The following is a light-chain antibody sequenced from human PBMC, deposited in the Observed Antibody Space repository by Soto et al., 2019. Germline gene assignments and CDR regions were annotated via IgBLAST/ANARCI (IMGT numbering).Light chain of an antibody. Sequence: ELVLTQSPATLSVSPGERATLSCRASQSVSSILAWYQQKPGQAPRLLIYGASTRATGIPARFSGSGSGTEFTLTISSLQSEDFAVYYCQQYGSSGTFGQGTKVDIK. CDR3: QQYGSSGT. CDR1: QSVSSI. CDR2: GAS. V-gene: IGKV3-15*01. J-gene: IGKJ1*01.